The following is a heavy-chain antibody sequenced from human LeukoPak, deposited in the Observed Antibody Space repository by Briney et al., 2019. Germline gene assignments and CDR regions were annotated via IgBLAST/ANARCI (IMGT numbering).Heavy chain of an antibody. V-gene: IGHV3-74*01. CDR2: INSDGSST. J-gene: IGHJ4*02. Sequence: PGGSLRLSCAASGFTFSSYWMHWVRQAPGKGLVWVSRINSDGSSTSYADSVKGRFTISRDNAKNSLSLQMNSLRTEDTAVYYCARVSQSDFEWLSSLDSWGQGTLVTVSS. D-gene: IGHD3-9*01. CDR3: ARVSQSDFEWLSSLDS. CDR1: GFTFSSYW.